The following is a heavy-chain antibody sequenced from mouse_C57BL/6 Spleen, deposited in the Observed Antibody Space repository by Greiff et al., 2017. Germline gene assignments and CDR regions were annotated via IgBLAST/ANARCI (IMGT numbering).Heavy chain of an antibody. CDR2: IDPSDSYT. CDR1: GYTFTSYW. Sequence: VQLQQPGAELVMPGASVKLSCKASGYTFTSYWMHWVKQRPGQGLEWIGEIDPSDSYTNYNQKFKGKSTLTVDKSSSTAYMQLSSLTSEDSAVYYCARTGITTVVAKGNYYAMDYWGQGTSVTVSS. V-gene: IGHV1-69*01. D-gene: IGHD1-1*01. CDR3: ARTGITTVVAKGNYYAMDY. J-gene: IGHJ4*01.